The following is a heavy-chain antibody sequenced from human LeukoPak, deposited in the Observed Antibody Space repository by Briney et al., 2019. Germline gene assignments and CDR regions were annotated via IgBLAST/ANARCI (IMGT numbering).Heavy chain of an antibody. CDR1: GYTLTELS. V-gene: IGHV1-24*01. J-gene: IGHJ4*02. CDR2: FDPEDGET. Sequence: ASVKVSCKVSGYTLTELSMHWVRQAPGKGLEWMGGFDPEDGETVYAQKFQGRVTMTEDTSTDTAYMELSRLRSDDTAVYYCARLSTRIAVAGTWFDYWGQGTLVTVSS. D-gene: IGHD6-19*01. CDR3: ARLSTRIAVAGTWFDY.